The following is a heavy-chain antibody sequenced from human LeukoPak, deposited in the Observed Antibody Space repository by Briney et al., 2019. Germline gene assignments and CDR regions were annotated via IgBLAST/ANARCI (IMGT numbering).Heavy chain of an antibody. CDR2: IHTTGST. CDR1: GGSISSGDYY. CDR3: ARVWNRGWLDP. D-gene: IGHD7-27*01. J-gene: IGHJ5*02. V-gene: IGHV4-61*02. Sequence: SETQSLTCTVSGGSISSGDYYWTWIRQPAGKGPEWIRRIHTTGSTNYSPSLQGRVTISIDTSKNQFSLRLSSVTAADTAVYFCARVWNRGWLDPWGQGTLVTVSS.